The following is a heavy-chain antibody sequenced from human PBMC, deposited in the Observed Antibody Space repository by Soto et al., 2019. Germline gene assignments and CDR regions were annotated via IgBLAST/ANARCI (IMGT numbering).Heavy chain of an antibody. CDR2: ISAYNGNT. D-gene: IGHD2-2*01. J-gene: IGHJ6*03. V-gene: IGHV1-18*01. CDR1: GYTFTSYG. Sequence: QVQLVQSGAEVKKPGASVKVSCKASGYTFTSYGISWVRQAPGQGLEWMGWISAYNGNTNYAQKLQGRVTMTTDTSTSRAYMELRSLRSDDTAVYYCAGEIIVVVAAAISDYYYMDVWGKGTTVTVSS. CDR3: AGEIIVVVAAAISDYYYMDV.